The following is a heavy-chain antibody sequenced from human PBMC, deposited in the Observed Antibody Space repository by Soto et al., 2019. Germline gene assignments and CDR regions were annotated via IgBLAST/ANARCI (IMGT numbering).Heavy chain of an antibody. D-gene: IGHD6-13*01. V-gene: IGHV4-39*01. CDR2: IYYSVST. J-gene: IGHJ4*02. Sequence: PSETLSLTVTVSCGSIISSSYYWGLIRQPPGKGLEWIVSIYYSVSTYYNPSLKSRVTISVDTSKEQFSLKLSSVTAADTAVYYCARLVIAAAGKRSDYWGQGTLVTVSS. CDR3: ARLVIAAAGKRSDY. CDR1: CGSIISSSYY.